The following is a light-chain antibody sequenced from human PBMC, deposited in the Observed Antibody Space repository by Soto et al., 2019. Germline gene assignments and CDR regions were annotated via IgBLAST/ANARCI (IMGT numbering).Light chain of an antibody. Sequence: DIQMTQSPSILSASVGDRVTITCRASQSISSWLAWYQQKPGKAPKLLIYKASNLETWVPSRFSGSGSETEFTLTISSLQPDDFATYYCQQYNSYSRTFGQGTKVEIK. CDR2: KAS. J-gene: IGKJ1*01. CDR3: QQYNSYSRT. V-gene: IGKV1-5*03. CDR1: QSISSW.